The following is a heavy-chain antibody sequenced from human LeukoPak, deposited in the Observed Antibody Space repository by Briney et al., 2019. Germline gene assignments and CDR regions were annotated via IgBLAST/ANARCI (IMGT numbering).Heavy chain of an antibody. V-gene: IGHV3-30-3*01. J-gene: IGHJ4*02. Sequence: PGGSLRLSCAASGFTFSSYAMHWVRQAPGKGLEWVAVISYDGSNKYYADSVKGRLTISRDNSKNTLYLQMNSLRAEDTAVYYCARGQASSSWPYYFDYWGQGTLVTVSS. CDR3: ARGQASSSWPYYFDY. CDR2: ISYDGSNK. CDR1: GFTFSSYA. D-gene: IGHD6-13*01.